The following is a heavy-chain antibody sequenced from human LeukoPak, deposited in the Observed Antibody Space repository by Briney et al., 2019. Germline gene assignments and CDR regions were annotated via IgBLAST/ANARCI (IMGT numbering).Heavy chain of an antibody. CDR1: GDSVSNNSAA. CDR3: AKAVGAPKVGYCSSGSCYVPVYFDF. J-gene: IGHJ4*02. D-gene: IGHD2-2*03. Sequence: SQTLSLTCAISGDSVSNNSAAWSWIRQSPSRGLEWLGRTFYRSKWYNEYAASVKSRITINPDTPKNQFSLQLNSVTPEDTAVYYCAKAVGAPKVGYCSSGSCYVPVYFDFWGQGTLVTVSS. CDR2: TFYRSKWYN. V-gene: IGHV6-1*01.